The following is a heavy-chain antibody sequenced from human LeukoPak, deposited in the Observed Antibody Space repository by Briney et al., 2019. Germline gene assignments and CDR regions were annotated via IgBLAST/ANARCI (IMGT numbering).Heavy chain of an antibody. D-gene: IGHD3-22*01. CDR2: IGTYGGDT. Sequence: ASVKVSCKATSRISWVRQAPGQGLEWMGWIGTYGGDTYYAQKFQGRITVTTDTSTSTVYMELRNLRSDDTAVYYCARDLWNFYDDSGYNRDFDSWGQGTLVTVSS. CDR3: ARDLWNFYDDSGYNRDFDS. CDR1: TSR. V-gene: IGHV1-18*01. J-gene: IGHJ5*01.